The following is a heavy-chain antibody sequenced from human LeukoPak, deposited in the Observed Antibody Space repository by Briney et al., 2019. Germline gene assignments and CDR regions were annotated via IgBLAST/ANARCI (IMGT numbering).Heavy chain of an antibody. CDR3: ATERITIFGVVTNDAFDI. V-gene: IGHV1-69*04. CDR2: IVPVVDLV. Sequence: ASVKVSCKASGGTLSSYAITWVRQAPGQELEWMGRIVPVVDLVNLAQKFQGRVTITADKSTSTAYMELSSLRSEDTAVYYCATERITIFGVVTNDAFDIWGQGTMVTVSS. CDR1: GGTLSSYA. D-gene: IGHD3-3*01. J-gene: IGHJ3*02.